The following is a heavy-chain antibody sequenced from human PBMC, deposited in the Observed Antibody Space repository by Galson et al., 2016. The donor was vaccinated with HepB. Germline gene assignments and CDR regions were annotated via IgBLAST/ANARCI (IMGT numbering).Heavy chain of an antibody. V-gene: IGHV3-9*01. J-gene: IGHJ4*02. CDR1: GFTFDDYD. D-gene: IGHD4-23*01. CDR3: AKDLYGGNSGGSRFGS. Sequence: SLRLSCAASGFTFDDYDMHWVRRAPGKGLEWVSGITWNSGSIDYADSVKGRITVSRDNAKNSLYLQMNSLRAEDTALYYCAKDLYGGNSGGSRFGSWGQGTLVIVSS. CDR2: ITWNSGSI.